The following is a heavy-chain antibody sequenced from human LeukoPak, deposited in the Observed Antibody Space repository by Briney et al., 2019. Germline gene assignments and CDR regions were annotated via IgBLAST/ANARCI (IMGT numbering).Heavy chain of an antibody. CDR1: GGSISSSSYY. CDR3: ARLPQGNWNYVGYYYYMDV. J-gene: IGHJ6*03. D-gene: IGHD1-7*01. V-gene: IGHV4-39*01. Sequence: KASETLSLTCTVSGGSISSSSYYWGWIRQPPGKGLEWIGRIYYSGSTYYNPSLKSRVTISVDTSKNQFSLKLSSVTAADTAVYYCARLPQGNWNYVGYYYYMDVWGKGTTVTVSS. CDR2: IYYSGST.